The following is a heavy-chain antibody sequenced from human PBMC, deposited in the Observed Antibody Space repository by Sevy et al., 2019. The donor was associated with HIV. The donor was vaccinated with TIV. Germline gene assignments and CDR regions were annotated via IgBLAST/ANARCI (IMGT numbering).Heavy chain of an antibody. V-gene: IGHV3-11*01. CDR2: ITDDGRDA. D-gene: IGHD5-12*01. CDR1: GFTFSDYV. CDR3: ARARTVVATILGY. J-gene: IGHJ4*02. Sequence: GGSLRLSCAASGFTFSDYVMSWIRQAPGKGLEWLAYITDDGRDAYYADSVKGRFTVSRDNAEKSLYLQMDSLRAEDTAVYYCARARTVVATILGYWGQGAPVTVSS.